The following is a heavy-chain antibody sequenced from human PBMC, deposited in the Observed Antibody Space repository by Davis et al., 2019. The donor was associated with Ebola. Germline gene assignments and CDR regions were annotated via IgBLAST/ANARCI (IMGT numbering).Heavy chain of an antibody. J-gene: IGHJ6*02. D-gene: IGHD6-13*01. V-gene: IGHV4-39*07. CDR3: AKEEQQLVSPMDV. Sequence: SETLSLPCTVSGGSISSSSYYWGWIRQPPGKGLEWIGSIYYSGSTYYNPSLKSRVTISVDTSKNQFSLKLSSGTAADTAVYYCAKEEQQLVSPMDVWGQGTTVTVSS. CDR2: IYYSGST. CDR1: GGSISSSSYY.